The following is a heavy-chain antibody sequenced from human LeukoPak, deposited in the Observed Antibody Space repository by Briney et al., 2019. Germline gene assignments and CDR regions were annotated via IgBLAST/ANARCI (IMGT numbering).Heavy chain of an antibody. CDR3: AREDAAVAAFDI. J-gene: IGHJ3*02. CDR1: GFTFSYYA. Sequence: GGSLRLSCAASGFTFSYYAMNWVRQAPGKGLEWVSYISSSSSYIYYADSVKGRFTISRDNAKNSLYLQMNSLRAEDTAVYYCAREDAAVAAFDIWGQGTMVTVSS. CDR2: ISSSSSYI. D-gene: IGHD6-19*01. V-gene: IGHV3-21*05.